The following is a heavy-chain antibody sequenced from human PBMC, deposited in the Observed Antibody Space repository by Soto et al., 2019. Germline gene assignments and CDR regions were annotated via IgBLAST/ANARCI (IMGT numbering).Heavy chain of an antibody. V-gene: IGHV4-34*01. D-gene: IGHD3-9*01. Sequence: SETLSLTCAVYGGSFSGYYWSWIRQPPGKGLEWIGEINHSGSTNYNPSLKSRVTISVDTSKNQFSLKLSSVTAADTAVYYCARTSDYDILTGYYPVWFDPWGQGTLVTVSS. CDR1: GGSFSGYY. CDR2: INHSGST. J-gene: IGHJ5*02. CDR3: ARTSDYDILTGYYPVWFDP.